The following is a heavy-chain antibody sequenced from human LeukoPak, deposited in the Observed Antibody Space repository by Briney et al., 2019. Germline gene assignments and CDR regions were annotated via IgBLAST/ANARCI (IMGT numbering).Heavy chain of an antibody. Sequence: ASVKVSCKASGGTFSSYAISWVRQAPGQGLEWMGGIIPIFGTPNYAQKFQGRVTITTDESTSTAYMELSSLRSEDTAVYYCARGDKRITMVRGVSYYYYYYMDVWGKGTTVTVSS. CDR3: ARGDKRITMVRGVSYYYYYYMDV. D-gene: IGHD3-10*01. CDR1: GGTFSSYA. V-gene: IGHV1-69*05. CDR2: IIPIFGTP. J-gene: IGHJ6*03.